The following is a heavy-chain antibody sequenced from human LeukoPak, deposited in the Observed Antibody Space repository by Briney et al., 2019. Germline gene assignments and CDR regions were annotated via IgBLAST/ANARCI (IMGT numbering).Heavy chain of an antibody. Sequence: PSETLSLTCTVSGGSISSGDYYWSWIRQPPGKGLEWIGYIYYSGSTYYNPSLKSRVTISVDTFKNQFSLKLSSVTAADTAVYYCARAYDSSGYYWYWGQGTLVTVSS. J-gene: IGHJ4*02. CDR1: GGSISSGDYY. V-gene: IGHV4-30-4*01. D-gene: IGHD3-22*01. CDR2: IYYSGST. CDR3: ARAYDSSGYYWY.